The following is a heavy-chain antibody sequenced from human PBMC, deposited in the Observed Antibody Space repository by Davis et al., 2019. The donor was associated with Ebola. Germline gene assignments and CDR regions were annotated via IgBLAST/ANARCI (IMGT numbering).Heavy chain of an antibody. V-gene: IGHV3-33*06. J-gene: IGHJ6*02. CDR3: AKEMDFITIFEVVMDYYYGMDV. CDR2: IWYDGSNK. CDR1: GFTFSSYA. D-gene: IGHD3-3*01. Sequence: GESLKISCAASGFTFSSYAMHWVRQAPGKGLEWVAVIWYDGSNKYYADSVKGRFTISRDNSKNTLYLQMNSLRAEDTAVYYCAKEMDFITIFEVVMDYYYGMDVWGQGTTVTVSS.